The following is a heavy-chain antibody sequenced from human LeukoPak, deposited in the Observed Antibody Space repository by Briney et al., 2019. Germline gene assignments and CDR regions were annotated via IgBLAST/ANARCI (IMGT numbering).Heavy chain of an antibody. Sequence: PGRSLRLSCAASGFTFSSYAMHWVRQAPSKGLEWVAVISYDGSNKYYADSVKGRFTISRDNSKNTLYLQMNSLRAEDTAVYYCAGDALRITMVRGVIMGYMDVWGKGTTVTVSS. D-gene: IGHD3-10*01. CDR1: GFTFSSYA. CDR2: ISYDGSNK. V-gene: IGHV3-30*01. CDR3: AGDALRITMVRGVIMGYMDV. J-gene: IGHJ6*03.